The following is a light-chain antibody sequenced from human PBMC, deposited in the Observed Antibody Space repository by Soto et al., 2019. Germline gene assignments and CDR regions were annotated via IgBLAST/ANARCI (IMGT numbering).Light chain of an antibody. CDR3: QQYGSSPPIT. CDR1: QSVSSGY. CDR2: GAS. J-gene: IGKJ5*01. V-gene: IGKV3-20*01. Sequence: EIVLPQSPGTLSLPPGERATLSCRASQSVSSGYLAWYQQKPGQAPRLLTYGASSRAPGIPDRFSGSGSVTDFTLTISRLEPEDFAVDYCQQYGSSPPITVGQGTRLEIK.